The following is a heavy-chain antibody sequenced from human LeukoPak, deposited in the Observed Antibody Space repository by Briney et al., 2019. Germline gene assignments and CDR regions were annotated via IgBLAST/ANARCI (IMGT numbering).Heavy chain of an antibody. J-gene: IGHJ4*02. CDR2: IYSGGST. D-gene: IGHD3-3*01. V-gene: IGHV3-53*01. Sequence: GGSLRLSCAASGFTVSSNYMSWVRPAPGKGLEWASVIYSGGSTYYADSVKGRFTISRGNSKNTLYLQMNSLRAEATAVYYCARVGVAGPFDYWGQGTLVTVSS. CDR1: GFTVSSNY. CDR3: ARVGVAGPFDY.